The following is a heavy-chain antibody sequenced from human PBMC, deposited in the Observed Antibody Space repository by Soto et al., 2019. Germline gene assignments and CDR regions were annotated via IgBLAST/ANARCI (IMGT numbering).Heavy chain of an antibody. V-gene: IGHV3-30-3*01. CDR2: ISYDGSNK. CDR1: GFTFSSYA. J-gene: IGHJ4*02. Sequence: GGSLRLSCAASGFTFSSYAMHWVRQAPGKGLEWVAVISYDGSNKYYADSVKGRFTISRDNSKNTLYLQMNSLRAEDTAVYYCARIASGLGELSSYFDYWGQGTLVTVSS. CDR3: ARIASGLGELSSYFDY. D-gene: IGHD3-16*02.